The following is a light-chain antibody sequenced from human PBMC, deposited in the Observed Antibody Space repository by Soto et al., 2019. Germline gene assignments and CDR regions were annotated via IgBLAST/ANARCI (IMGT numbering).Light chain of an antibody. Sequence: QSVLTQPPSASGTPGQWVTISCSGSSSNIGSNYVYWYQHLPGTAPKLLIYRNNQRPSGVPDRFSGSKSGTSAALAISGLRSEDEADYYCAAWDDSRSGHVVFGGGTKVTVL. J-gene: IGLJ2*01. V-gene: IGLV1-47*01. CDR1: SSNIGSNY. CDR3: AAWDDSRSGHVV. CDR2: RNN.